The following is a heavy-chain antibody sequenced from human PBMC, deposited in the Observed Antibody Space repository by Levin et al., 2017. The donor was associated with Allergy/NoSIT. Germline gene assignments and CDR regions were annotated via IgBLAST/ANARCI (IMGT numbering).Heavy chain of an antibody. V-gene: IGHV3-74*01. CDR1: GITFNSHW. Sequence: PGGSLRLSCAVSGITFNSHWMYWVRQTPGKGLVWVSRINSDGSQTGYADSVKGRFTISRDNAKNTLYLQMDSLRAEDTAVYYCAIELLWLGELYDWGQGTLVTVSS. CDR3: AIELLWLGELYD. CDR2: INSDGSQT. D-gene: IGHD3-10*01. J-gene: IGHJ4*02.